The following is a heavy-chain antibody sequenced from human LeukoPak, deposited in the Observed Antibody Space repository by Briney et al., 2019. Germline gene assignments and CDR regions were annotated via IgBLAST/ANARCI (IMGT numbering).Heavy chain of an antibody. Sequence: SETLSLTCAVHGGSFSGNFWSWVRQPPGKGLEWIGEINHRGNTNYNPSLKSRVTISVDTSKNQFSLKLSSVTAADTAVYYCARVPESVGINYFDSWGQGTQVTVSS. CDR1: GGSFSGNF. J-gene: IGHJ4*02. D-gene: IGHD1-26*01. CDR2: INHRGNT. V-gene: IGHV4-34*01. CDR3: ARVPESVGINYFDS.